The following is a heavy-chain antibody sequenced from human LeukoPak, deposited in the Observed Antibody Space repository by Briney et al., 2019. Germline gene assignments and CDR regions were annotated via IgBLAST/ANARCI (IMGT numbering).Heavy chain of an antibody. D-gene: IGHD3-22*01. V-gene: IGHV3-30-3*01. Sequence: GGSLRLSCAASGFTFSSYAMHWVRQAPGKGLEWVAVISYDGSNKYYADSVKGRFTISRDNSKNTLYLQMNSLRAEDTAVYYCARDWYYYDSSGYYPLGFDYWGQGTLVTVSS. J-gene: IGHJ4*02. CDR2: ISYDGSNK. CDR3: ARDWYYYDSSGYYPLGFDY. CDR1: GFTFSSYA.